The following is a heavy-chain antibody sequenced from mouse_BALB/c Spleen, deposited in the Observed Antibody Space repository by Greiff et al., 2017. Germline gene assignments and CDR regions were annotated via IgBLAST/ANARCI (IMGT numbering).Heavy chain of an antibody. CDR1: GFDFSRYW. J-gene: IGHJ2*01. Sequence: EVKLLESGGGLVQPGGSLKLSCAASGFDFSRYWMSWVRQAPGKGLEWIGEINPDSSTINYTPSLKDKFIISRDNAKNTLYLQMSKVRSEDTALYYCARREWLRRDFDYWGQGTTLTVSS. CDR3: ARREWLRRDFDY. CDR2: INPDSSTI. V-gene: IGHV4-1*02. D-gene: IGHD2-2*01.